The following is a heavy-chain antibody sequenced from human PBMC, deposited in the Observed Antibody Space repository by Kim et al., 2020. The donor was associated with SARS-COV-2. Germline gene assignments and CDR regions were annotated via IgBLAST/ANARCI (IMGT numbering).Heavy chain of an antibody. D-gene: IGHD3-16*01. Sequence: YEDSVERRCNTARDNSKNTLYLQMNSLRAENTAVYDCARGSFGNYYCMDVWGKGTTVTVSS. J-gene: IGHJ6*03. CDR3: ARGSFGNYYCMDV. V-gene: IGHV3-30*01.